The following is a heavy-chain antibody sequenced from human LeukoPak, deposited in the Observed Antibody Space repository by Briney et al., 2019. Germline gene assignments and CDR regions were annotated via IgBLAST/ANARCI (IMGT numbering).Heavy chain of an antibody. J-gene: IGHJ4*02. V-gene: IGHV4-59*01. Sequence: SETLSLTCTVSGGSISSYYWSWIRQPPGKGLEWIGYIYYSGSTNYNPSLKSRVTLSVDTSKNQFSLKLSSVTAADTAVYYCARAVAGSYYQKFDYWGQGTLVTVSS. CDR1: GGSISSYY. CDR3: ARAVAGSYYQKFDY. D-gene: IGHD3-10*01. CDR2: IYYSGST.